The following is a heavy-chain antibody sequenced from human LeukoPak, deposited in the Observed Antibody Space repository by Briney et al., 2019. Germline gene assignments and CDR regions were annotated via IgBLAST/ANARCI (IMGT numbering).Heavy chain of an antibody. D-gene: IGHD1-26*01. Sequence: GGYLRLSCAASGFTFSDNYMTWIRQVPGKGLEWVSYISGVADVIYYADSVKGRFTISRDNAKSSVYLQMNSLRAEDTALYYCARGGAHGMDVWGQGTTVTVSS. CDR2: ISGVADVI. J-gene: IGHJ6*02. V-gene: IGHV3-11*01. CDR3: ARGGAHGMDV. CDR1: GFTFSDNY.